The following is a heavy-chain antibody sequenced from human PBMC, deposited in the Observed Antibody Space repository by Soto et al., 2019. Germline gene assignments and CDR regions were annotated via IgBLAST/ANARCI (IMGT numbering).Heavy chain of an antibody. J-gene: IGHJ3*01. Sequence: GASVKVSCKTSGYTFTSYYINWVLQGPGQRLEWMGIVNPNTGYTSYAQRFQGRVTTTRDTSTSTVYMELSSLTSEDTAVYFCAGWTSSDSGGFYDALDVWGQRTMVTVSS. CDR2: VNPNTGYT. D-gene: IGHD3-22*01. CDR3: AGWTSSDSGGFYDALDV. CDR1: GYTFTSYY. V-gene: IGHV1-46*01.